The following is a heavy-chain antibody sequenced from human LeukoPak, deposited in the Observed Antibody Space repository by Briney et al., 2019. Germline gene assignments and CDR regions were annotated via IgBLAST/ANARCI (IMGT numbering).Heavy chain of an antibody. D-gene: IGHD6-19*01. V-gene: IGHV3-23*01. CDR3: AKDEFGSGWYGGFDD. CDR2: ISASGRDT. J-gene: IGHJ4*02. CDR1: GFIFRSYT. Sequence: GGSLRLSCAASGFIFRSYTMTWVRQAPGKGLEWGSAISASGRDTYYADSVKGRFTISRDNSKSTLYLQMNSLRAEDTALYYCAKDEFGSGWYGGFDDWGQGTPVTVSS.